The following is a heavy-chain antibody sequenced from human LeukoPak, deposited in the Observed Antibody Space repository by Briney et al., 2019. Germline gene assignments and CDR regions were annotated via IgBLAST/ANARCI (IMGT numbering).Heavy chain of an antibody. CDR2: IYYSGST. CDR3: ARHDYGGNDHFDY. CDR1: GGSISSSSYY. V-gene: IGHV4-39*01. D-gene: IGHD4-23*01. Sequence: SETLSLTCTVSGGSISSSSYYWGWIRQPPGKGLEGIGSIYYSGSTYYNPSLKSRVTISVDTSKNQFSLKLSSVTAADTAVYYCARHDYGGNDHFDYWGQGTLVTVSS. J-gene: IGHJ4*02.